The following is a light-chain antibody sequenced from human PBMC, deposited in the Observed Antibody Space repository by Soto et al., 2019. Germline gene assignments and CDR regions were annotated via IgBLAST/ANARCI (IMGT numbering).Light chain of an antibody. Sequence: EIVMTQSPATLSVSPGERVSLSCRASQSVSSNLAWYQQKPGQAPRLLIYGASTRATGIPARFSGSGSGTEFTLIISSLQSEDFAIYYCQQYNKWPLTFGGATKVEIK. J-gene: IGKJ4*01. CDR1: QSVSSN. CDR3: QQYNKWPLT. CDR2: GAS. V-gene: IGKV3-15*01.